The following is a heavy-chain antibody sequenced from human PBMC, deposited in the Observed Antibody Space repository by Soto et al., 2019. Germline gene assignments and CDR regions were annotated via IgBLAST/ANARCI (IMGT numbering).Heavy chain of an antibody. D-gene: IGHD2-15*01. J-gene: IGHJ4*02. CDR3: ARHIASQSCSGRNCYGPFDY. CDR2: IYFSGSA. CDR1: GVSISSYY. V-gene: IGHV4-59*08. Sequence: PSETLSLTCTVSGVSISSYYWSWIRQPPGKGLTHIWFIYFSGSANYNPSIKSRPTISLDTSKNQLSLKLSTVTAADTAVSYCARHIASQSCSGRNCYGPFDYWGQGTLVTVSS.